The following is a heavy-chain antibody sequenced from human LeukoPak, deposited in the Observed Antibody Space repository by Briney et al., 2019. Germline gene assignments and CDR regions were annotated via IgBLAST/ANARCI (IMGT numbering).Heavy chain of an antibody. CDR1: EGTFGSYA. Sequence: ASVKVSCKASEGTFGSYAISWVRQAPGQGLEWMGGIIPIFGTANYAQKFQGRVMIHADESMSTAYMELSSLRSEETAVYYCARGGYCSGGSCYSGSNRWFDPWGQGTLVTVSS. D-gene: IGHD2-15*01. CDR3: ARGGYCSGGSCYSGSNRWFDP. CDR2: IIPIFGTA. J-gene: IGHJ5*02. V-gene: IGHV1-69*13.